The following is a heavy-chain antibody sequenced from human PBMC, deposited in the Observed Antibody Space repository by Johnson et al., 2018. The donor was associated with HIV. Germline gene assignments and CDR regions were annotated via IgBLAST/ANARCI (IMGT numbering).Heavy chain of an antibody. CDR3: AKGGDTTGYDSFDI. V-gene: IGHV3-43*02. CDR2: ISWDGGST. J-gene: IGHJ3*02. Sequence: VQLVESGGGLVQPGRSLRLSCAASGFTFDDYAMHWVRQAPGKGLEWVSLISWDGGSTYYADSVKGRFTVSRDNSKNSLYLQMNSLRTEDTALYYCAKGGDTTGYDSFDIWGQGTMVTVSS. D-gene: IGHD1-26*01. CDR1: GFTFDDYA.